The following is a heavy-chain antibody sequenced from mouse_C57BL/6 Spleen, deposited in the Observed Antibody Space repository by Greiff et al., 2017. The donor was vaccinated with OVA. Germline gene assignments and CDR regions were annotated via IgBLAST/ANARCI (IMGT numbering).Heavy chain of an antibody. V-gene: IGHV1-82*01. CDR3: ARSGLWSFFDY. CDR2: IYPGDGDT. Sequence: VMLVESGPELVKPGASVKISCKASGYAFSSSWMNWVKQRPGKGLEWIGRIYPGDGDTNYNGKFKGKATLTADKSSSTAYMQLSSLTSEDSAVYFCARSGLWSFFDYWGQGTTLTVSS. CDR1: GYAFSSSW. J-gene: IGHJ2*01. D-gene: IGHD1-1*02.